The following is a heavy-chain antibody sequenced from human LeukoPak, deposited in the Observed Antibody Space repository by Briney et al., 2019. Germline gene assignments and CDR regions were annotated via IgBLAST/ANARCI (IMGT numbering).Heavy chain of an antibody. CDR2: IIPIFGTA. CDR3: ARVGCSGGSCYPRFDP. J-gene: IGHJ5*02. V-gene: IGHV1-69*05. Sequence: SAKVSCKASGGTFSSYAISWVRQAPGQGLEWMGRIIPIFGTANYAQKFQGRVTITTDESTSTAYMELSSLRSEDTAVYYCARVGCSGGSCYPRFDPWGQGTLVTVSS. D-gene: IGHD2-15*01. CDR1: GGTFSSYA.